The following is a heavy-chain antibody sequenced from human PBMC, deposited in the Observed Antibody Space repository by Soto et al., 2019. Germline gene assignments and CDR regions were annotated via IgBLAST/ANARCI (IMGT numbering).Heavy chain of an antibody. CDR1: GFTFDDYA. CDR2: ITWNSGKI. J-gene: IGHJ4*01. V-gene: IGHV3-9*01. D-gene: IGHD2-15*01. Sequence: QPGGSLRLSCTASGFTFDDYAMHWVRQGPGRGLEWVSGITWNSGKIAYADSVKGRFTIARDDDNSSLYLQMNSLRPEDTALYYCVKDSYADFHRVLSTAEYFFDYWGQGTLVTVPQ. CDR3: VKDSYADFHRVLSTAEYFFDY.